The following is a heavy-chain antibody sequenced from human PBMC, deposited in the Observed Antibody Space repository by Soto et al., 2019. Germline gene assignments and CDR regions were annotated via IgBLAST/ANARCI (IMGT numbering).Heavy chain of an antibody. CDR3: AQKLGNDPFGSYCLDV. CDR1: GGNFITFA. Sequence: QVELVQSGAEVKKPGSSVKVSCKASGGNFITFAISWVRQAPGQGLDWMGEIIPISRTTKSAHKFQDRVTIYADGTSNTDHMELRRLKTEDTAIYFCAQKLGNDPFGSYCLDVWGRGTKVTVSS. D-gene: IGHD7-27*01. V-gene: IGHV1-69*01. CDR2: IIPISRTT. J-gene: IGHJ6*02.